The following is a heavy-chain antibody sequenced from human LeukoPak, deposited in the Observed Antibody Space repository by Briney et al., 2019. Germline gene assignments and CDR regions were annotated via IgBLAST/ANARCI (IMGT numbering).Heavy chain of an antibody. CDR3: AREDCSSTSCRRAFDI. J-gene: IGHJ3*02. V-gene: IGHV1-46*01. CDR2: INPSGGST. D-gene: IGHD2-2*01. CDR1: GYTFTSYY. Sequence: ASVTVSCTASGYTFTSYYMHWVRQAPGQGLEWMGIINPSGGSTSYAQKFQGRVTMTRDTSTSTVYMELSSLRSEDTAVYYCAREDCSSTSCRRAFDIWGQGTMVTVSS.